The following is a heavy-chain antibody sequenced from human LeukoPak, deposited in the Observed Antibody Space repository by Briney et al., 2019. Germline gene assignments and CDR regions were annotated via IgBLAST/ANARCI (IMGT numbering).Heavy chain of an antibody. J-gene: IGHJ4*02. CDR2: ISYDGSNK. CDR1: GFTFSSYG. CDR3: ARGVEN. Sequence: PGRSLRLSCAASGFTFSSYGMHWVRQAPGKGLEWVAVISYDGSNKYYADSVKGRFTVSRDNAKNSLFLQMNSLRAEDTAVHYCARGVENWGQGTLVTVSS. V-gene: IGHV3-30*03.